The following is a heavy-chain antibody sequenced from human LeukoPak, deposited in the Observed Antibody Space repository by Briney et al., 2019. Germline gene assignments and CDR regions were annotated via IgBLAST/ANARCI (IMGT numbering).Heavy chain of an antibody. V-gene: IGHV1-2*02. CDR2: INPNSGGT. J-gene: IGHJ4*02. CDR1: GYTFTGYY. CDR3: ARDRGYCSGGSCYKTLGY. D-gene: IGHD2-15*01. Sequence: ASVKVSCKASGYTFTGYYMHWVRQAPGQGLEWMGWINPNSGGTNYAQKFQGRVTMTRDTSISTAYMELSRLRSDGTAVYYCARDRGYCSGGSCYKTLGYWGQGTLVTVSS.